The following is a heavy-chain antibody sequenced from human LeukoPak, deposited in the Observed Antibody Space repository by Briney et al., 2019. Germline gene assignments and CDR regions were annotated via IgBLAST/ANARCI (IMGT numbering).Heavy chain of an antibody. D-gene: IGHD3-16*02. Sequence: ASVKVSCKASGYTFTSYGISWVRQAPGQGLEWMGWISAYNGNTNYAQKLQGRVTMTTDTSTSTAYMELRSLRSDGTAVYYCARAGPRDPVYDYVWGSYRSYYFDYWGQGTLVTVSS. CDR2: ISAYNGNT. CDR3: ARAGPRDPVYDYVWGSYRSYYFDY. J-gene: IGHJ4*02. V-gene: IGHV1-18*01. CDR1: GYTFTSYG.